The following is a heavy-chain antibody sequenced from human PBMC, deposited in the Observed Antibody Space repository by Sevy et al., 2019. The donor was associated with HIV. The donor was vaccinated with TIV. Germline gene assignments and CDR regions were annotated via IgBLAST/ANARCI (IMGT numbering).Heavy chain of an antibody. CDR2: IYPGESDT. CDR3: ARSPIVLVVYAPYTFDY. D-gene: IGHD2-8*02. Sequence: GESLKISCKGSGYSFTSYWIGWVRQMPGKGLEWMGIIYPGESDTRYSPSFQGQVTISADKSISTAYLKWSSLKASDTAMYYCARSPIVLVVYAPYTFDYWGQGTLVTVSS. V-gene: IGHV5-51*01. J-gene: IGHJ4*02. CDR1: GYSFTSYW.